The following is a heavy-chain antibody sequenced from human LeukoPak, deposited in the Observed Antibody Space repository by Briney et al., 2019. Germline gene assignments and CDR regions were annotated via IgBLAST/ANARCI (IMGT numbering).Heavy chain of an antibody. CDR1: GASFSSGDQY. CDR3: SRGLDSRKLGY. J-gene: IGHJ4*02. CDR2: IHPSGTL. D-gene: IGHD3-22*01. Sequence: SETLSLTCTVSGASFSSGDQYWNWIRQSPGKGLEWIGSIHPSGTLYNNPSLESRVTMSMDTSKNQLSLNLNSVTAADTAVYFCSRGLDSRKLGYWGQGTLVTVSS. V-gene: IGHV4-31*03.